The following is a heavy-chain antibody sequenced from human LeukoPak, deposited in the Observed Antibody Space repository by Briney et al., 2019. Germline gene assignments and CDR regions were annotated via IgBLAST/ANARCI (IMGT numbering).Heavy chain of an antibody. CDR1: GYSFTSYW. V-gene: IGHV5-51*01. CDR2: IFPVDSDT. D-gene: IGHD3-10*01. Sequence: GESLKISCKGSGYSFTSYWIGWVRQMLGKGVEWMGIIFPVDSDTRYSPSFQGQVTISADKSISTAYLQWSSLKASDTAMYYCARQDGSLAPFDSWGQGTLVIVSS. CDR3: ARQDGSLAPFDS. J-gene: IGHJ4*02.